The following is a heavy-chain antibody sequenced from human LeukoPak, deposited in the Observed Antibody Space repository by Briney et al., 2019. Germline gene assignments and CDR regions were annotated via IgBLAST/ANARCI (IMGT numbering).Heavy chain of an antibody. V-gene: IGHV1-8*01. CDR1: GYTFTSYD. D-gene: IGHD3-10*01. Sequence: ASVTVSCKASGYTFTSYDINWVRQATGQGLEWMGWMNPNSGNTGYAQKFQGRVTMTRNTSISTAYMELSSLRSEDTAVYYCARGVKWFGELVRDYWGQGTLVTVSS. J-gene: IGHJ4*02. CDR3: ARGVKWFGELVRDY. CDR2: MNPNSGNT.